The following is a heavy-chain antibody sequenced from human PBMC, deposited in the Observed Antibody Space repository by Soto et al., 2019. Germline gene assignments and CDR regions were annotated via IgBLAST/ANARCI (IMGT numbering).Heavy chain of an antibody. CDR3: ARHVTDFWSGYSDLFCYGIDV. Sequence: PGESLKISCKGSGSSFTSYWISWVRQMPGKGLEWMGRIDPSDSYTNYSPSFQGHVTISADKSISTAYLQWSSLKGSGTAMYYCARHVTDFWSGYSDLFCYGIDVWRQGTTDTVSS. V-gene: IGHV5-10-1*01. J-gene: IGHJ6*02. CDR1: GSSFTSYW. CDR2: IDPSDSYT. D-gene: IGHD3-3*01.